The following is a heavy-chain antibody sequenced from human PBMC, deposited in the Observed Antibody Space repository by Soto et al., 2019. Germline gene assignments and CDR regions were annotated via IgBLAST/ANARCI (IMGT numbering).Heavy chain of an antibody. CDR2: IYHIGST. Sequence: PSETLSLTCAVSGGSMSSSNWWSWVRQPPGNGLEWIGEIYHIGSTNYNPSLKSRVTISVDKSKNQFSLKLSSVTAADTAVYYCARIAVSGTRFDYWGQGILVTVSS. CDR1: GGSMSSSNW. J-gene: IGHJ4*02. D-gene: IGHD6-19*01. V-gene: IGHV4-4*02. CDR3: ARIAVSGTRFDY.